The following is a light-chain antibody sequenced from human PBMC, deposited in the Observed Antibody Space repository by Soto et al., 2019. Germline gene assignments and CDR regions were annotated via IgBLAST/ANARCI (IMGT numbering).Light chain of an antibody. J-gene: IGKJ1*01. CDR1: QNINNY. V-gene: IGKV1-27*01. CDR2: AAS. CDR3: QKYNSAPLT. Sequence: DIQVTQSPSSLSASVGDRVTITCRASQNINNYLNWYQQKPGKAPKLLIYAASTLQSGVPSRFSGSGSGTDFTLTISSLQPEDVATYYCQKYNSAPLTFGQGTKVDI.